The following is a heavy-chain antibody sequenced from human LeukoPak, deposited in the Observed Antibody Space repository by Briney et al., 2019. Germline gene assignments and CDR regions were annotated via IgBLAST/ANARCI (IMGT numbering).Heavy chain of an antibody. V-gene: IGHV4-34*01. Sequence: SETLSLTCAVYGGSFSGYYWSWIRQPPGKGLEWIGEINHSGSTNYNPSLKSRVTISVDTSKNQFSLKLSFVTAADTAVYYCARHLTYYDFWSGYSYYFDYWGQGTLVTVSS. D-gene: IGHD3-3*01. CDR3: ARHLTYYDFWSGYSYYFDY. CDR2: INHSGST. J-gene: IGHJ4*02. CDR1: GGSFSGYY.